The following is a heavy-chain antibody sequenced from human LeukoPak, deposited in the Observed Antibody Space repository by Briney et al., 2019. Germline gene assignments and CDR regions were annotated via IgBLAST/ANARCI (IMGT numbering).Heavy chain of an antibody. Sequence: GASVKVSCKASGYTFTSYYMHWVRQAPGQGLEWMGWINPNSGGTNYAQKFQGRVTMTRDTFISTAYMELSRLRSDDTAVYYCARDLGELSSSYNWGQGTLVTVSS. V-gene: IGHV1-2*02. CDR3: ARDLGELSSSYN. CDR2: INPNSGGT. CDR1: GYTFTSYY. D-gene: IGHD3-16*02. J-gene: IGHJ4*02.